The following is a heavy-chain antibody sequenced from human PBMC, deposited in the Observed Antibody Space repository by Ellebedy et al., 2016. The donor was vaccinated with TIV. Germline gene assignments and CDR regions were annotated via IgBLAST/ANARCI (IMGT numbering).Heavy chain of an antibody. Sequence: GESLKISCVASGFTFNSFAMSWVRQAPGKGLEWVSTFSNSGESTNNADSGKGRFTISRDNSKNTLYLQMNGLRAEDTAVYYCAKDRIVGARKFDDWGQGTLVTVSS. D-gene: IGHD1-26*01. CDR1: GFTFNSFA. CDR3: AKDRIVGARKFDD. J-gene: IGHJ4*02. CDR2: FSNSGEST. V-gene: IGHV3-23*01.